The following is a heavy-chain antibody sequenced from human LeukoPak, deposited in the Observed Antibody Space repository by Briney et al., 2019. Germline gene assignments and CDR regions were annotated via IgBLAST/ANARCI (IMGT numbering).Heavy chain of an antibody. Sequence: SQTLSLTCAISGDSVSSNSAAWNWIRQSPSRGLEWLGRTYYRSKWYNDYAVSVKSRITINPDTSKNQFSLQLNSVTPEDTAVYYCAREVAVAGTVGYYYYGMDVRGKGTTVTVSS. V-gene: IGHV6-1*01. D-gene: IGHD6-19*01. J-gene: IGHJ6*04. CDR3: AREVAVAGTVGYYYYGMDV. CDR2: TYYRSKWYN. CDR1: GDSVSSNSAA.